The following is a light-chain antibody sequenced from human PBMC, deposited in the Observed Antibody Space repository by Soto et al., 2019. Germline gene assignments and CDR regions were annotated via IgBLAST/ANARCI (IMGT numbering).Light chain of an antibody. CDR3: GAEHGSGSHPVTV. V-gene: IGLV9-49*01. CDR1: SGYSNYK. Sequence: QLVLTQPPSASASLGASVTLTCTLSSGYSNYKVDWYQQRPGKGPRFVMRVGTGGIVGSKGDGVPDRFSVLGSGLIRYLTIKNIQEEDESESHCGAEHGSGSHPVTVFGGGTKLTVL. CDR2: VGTGGIVG. J-gene: IGLJ2*01.